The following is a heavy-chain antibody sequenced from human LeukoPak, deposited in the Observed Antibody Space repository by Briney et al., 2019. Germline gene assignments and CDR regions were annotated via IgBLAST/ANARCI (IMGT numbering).Heavy chain of an antibody. Sequence: PSETLSLTCAVYVGSFRGCYWSWIPQPRGEGLEWIGEINHSGSTNYNPSLKSRVTISVDTSKNQFSLKLSSVTAADTAVYYCARDSGHYSDSSGYYGHRLFDYWGQGTLVTVSS. J-gene: IGHJ4*02. CDR1: VGSFRGCY. CDR3: ARDSGHYSDSSGYYGHRLFDY. V-gene: IGHV4-34*01. CDR2: INHSGST. D-gene: IGHD3-22*01.